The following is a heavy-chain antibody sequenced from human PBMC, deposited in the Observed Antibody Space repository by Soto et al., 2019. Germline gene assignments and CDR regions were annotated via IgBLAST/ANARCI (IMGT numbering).Heavy chain of an antibody. J-gene: IGHJ4*02. CDR3: ARQETTSPLDY. V-gene: IGHV5-51*01. CDR1: GYSFTSYW. CDR2: IYPGDSDT. Sequence: RKISCKGSGYSFTSYWIAWVRQVPGRGLEWMGTIYPGDSDTRYSPSFQGQVTISADKSISTAYLQWSSLKASDTAIYYCARQETTSPLDYWGQGTLVTVSS.